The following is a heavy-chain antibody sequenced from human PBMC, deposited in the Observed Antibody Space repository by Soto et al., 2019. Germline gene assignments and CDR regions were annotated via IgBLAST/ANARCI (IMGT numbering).Heavy chain of an antibody. CDR1: GFTFSSYS. J-gene: IGHJ6*02. Sequence: GGSLRLCCAASGFTFSSYSMNWVRQAPGKGLEWVSYISSSSSTIYYADSVKGRFTISRDNAKNSLYLQMNSLRDEDTAVYYCATRQRSTDYYYYGTDVWGQGTTVTVSS. CDR3: ATRQRSTDYYYYGTDV. V-gene: IGHV3-48*02. CDR2: ISSSSSTI.